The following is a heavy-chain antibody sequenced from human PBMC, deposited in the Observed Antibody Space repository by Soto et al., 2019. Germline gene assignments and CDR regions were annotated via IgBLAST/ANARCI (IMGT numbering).Heavy chain of an antibody. Sequence: EVQLVESGGGLVQPGGSLRLSCAASGFTFSSYWMHLVRQAPGKGLVLVSRINSDGSSTNYADSVKGRFTISRDNAKNTQYLQMNMLRAEDTAVYYCARGGSLNWYFDLWGRGTLVTVSS. CDR2: INSDGSST. D-gene: IGHD1-26*01. J-gene: IGHJ2*01. CDR3: ARGGSLNWYFDL. CDR1: GFTFSSYW. V-gene: IGHV3-74*01.